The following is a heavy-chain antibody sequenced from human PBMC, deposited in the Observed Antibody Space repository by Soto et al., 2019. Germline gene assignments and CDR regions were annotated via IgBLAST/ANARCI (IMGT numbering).Heavy chain of an antibody. D-gene: IGHD2-15*01. J-gene: IGHJ6*03. Sequence: GGSLRLSCAASGFTFSSYSMNWVRQAPGKGLEWVSSISSSSSYIYYADSVKGRFTISRDNSKNSLYLQMNSRRAEDTAVYSCARDVIYRYCSGGSCYPRDYYYYMDVWGKGTTVTVSS. CDR2: ISSSSSYI. CDR1: GFTFSSYS. V-gene: IGHV3-21*01. CDR3: ARDVIYRYCSGGSCYPRDYYYYMDV.